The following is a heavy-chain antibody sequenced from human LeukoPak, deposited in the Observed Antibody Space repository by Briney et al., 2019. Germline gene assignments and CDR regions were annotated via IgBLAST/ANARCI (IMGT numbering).Heavy chain of an antibody. CDR3: ARDQTTVSLRKYYYYYMDV. CDR1: GFTFDDYA. CDR2: ISWNSGSI. J-gene: IGHJ6*03. V-gene: IGHV3-9*01. Sequence: QTGGSLRLSCAASGFTFDDYAMHWVRQAPGKGLEWVSGISWNSGSIGYADSVKGRFTISRDNAKNSLYLQMNSLRAEDTAVYYCARDQTTVSLRKYYYYYMDVWGKGTTVTVSS. D-gene: IGHD4-11*01.